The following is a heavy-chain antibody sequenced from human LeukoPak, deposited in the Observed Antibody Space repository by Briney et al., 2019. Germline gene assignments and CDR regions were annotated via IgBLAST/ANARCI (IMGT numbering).Heavy chain of an antibody. CDR2: IYSGGST. CDR1: GLTVSSNY. D-gene: IGHD4-23*01. J-gene: IGHJ4*02. Sequence: GGSLRLSCAASGLTVSSNYMSWVRQAPGKGLEWVSVIYSGGSTFYADSVKGRFTISRDNSKNTLYLQMNSLRVEDTAVYYCARRPDYGGTPTFDYWGQGTLVTVSS. CDR3: ARRPDYGGTPTFDY. V-gene: IGHV3-66*01.